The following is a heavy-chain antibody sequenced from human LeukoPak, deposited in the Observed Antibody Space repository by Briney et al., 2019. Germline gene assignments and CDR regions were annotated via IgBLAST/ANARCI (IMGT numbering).Heavy chain of an antibody. CDR3: ARRDLWFGGGYFDY. Sequence: ASVKVSCKASGYTFTSYGISWERQAPGQGLEWMGWISAYNGNTNYAQKLQGRVTMTTDTSTSTAYMELRSLRSDDTAVYYCARRDLWFGGGYFDYWGQGTLVTVSS. D-gene: IGHD3-10*01. J-gene: IGHJ4*02. CDR1: GYTFTSYG. V-gene: IGHV1-18*01. CDR2: ISAYNGNT.